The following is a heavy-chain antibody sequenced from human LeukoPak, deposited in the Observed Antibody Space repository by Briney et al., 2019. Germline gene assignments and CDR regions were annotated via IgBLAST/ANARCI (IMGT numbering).Heavy chain of an antibody. V-gene: IGHV4-30-4*01. CDR2: TYYSGST. CDR1: GGSISSGDYY. J-gene: IGHJ6*02. Sequence: SQTLSLTCTVSGGSISSGDYYWSWIRQPPGKGLEWIGYTYYSGSTYYNPSLKSRVTISVDTSKNQFSLKLSSVTAADTAVYYCARAYCSSTSCYWLGARPGARYYGMDVWGQGTTVTVSS. D-gene: IGHD2-2*01. CDR3: ARAYCSSTSCYWLGARPGARYYGMDV.